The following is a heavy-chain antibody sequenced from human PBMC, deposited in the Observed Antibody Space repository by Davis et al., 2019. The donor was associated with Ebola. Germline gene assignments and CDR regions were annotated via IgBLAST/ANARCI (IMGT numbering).Heavy chain of an antibody. CDR2: IIPIFGTA. D-gene: IGHD6-19*01. CDR1: GGTFSSYA. V-gene: IGHV1-69*13. CDR3: ARYMPYSSGWYPLDY. J-gene: IGHJ4*02. Sequence: SVKVSCKASGGTFSSYAISWVRQAPGQGLEWMGGIIPIFGTANYAQKFQGRVTITADESTSTAYMELSSLRSEDTAVYYCARYMPYSSGWYPLDYWGQGTLVTVSS.